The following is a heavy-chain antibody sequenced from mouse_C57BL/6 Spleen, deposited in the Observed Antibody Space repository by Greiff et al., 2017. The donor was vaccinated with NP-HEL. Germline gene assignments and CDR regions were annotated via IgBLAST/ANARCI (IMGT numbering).Heavy chain of an antibody. D-gene: IGHD2-4*01. Sequence: QVHVKQSGAELARPGASVKMSCKASGYTFTSYTMHWVKQRPGQGLEWIGYINPSSGYTKYNQKFKDKATLTADKSSSTAYMQLSSLTSEDSAVYYCATRYYDYGPFAYWGQGTLVTVSA. V-gene: IGHV1-4*01. J-gene: IGHJ3*01. CDR1: GYTFTSYT. CDR3: ATRYYDYGPFAY. CDR2: INPSSGYT.